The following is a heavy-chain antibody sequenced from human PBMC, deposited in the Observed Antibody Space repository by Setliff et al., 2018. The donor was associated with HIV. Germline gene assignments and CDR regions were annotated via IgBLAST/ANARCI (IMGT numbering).Heavy chain of an antibody. D-gene: IGHD3-22*01. Sequence: SETLSLTCAVYGGSFSGYYWSWIRQPPGKGLEWIGEINHSGSTNYNPSLKSRVTIAIDTSKSQFSLKLTSLTAADTAVYFCARDPHYYDRSGHYSHFDYWGQGTLVTVSS. V-gene: IGHV4-34*01. J-gene: IGHJ4*02. CDR1: GGSFSGYY. CDR2: INHSGST. CDR3: ARDPHYYDRSGHYSHFDY.